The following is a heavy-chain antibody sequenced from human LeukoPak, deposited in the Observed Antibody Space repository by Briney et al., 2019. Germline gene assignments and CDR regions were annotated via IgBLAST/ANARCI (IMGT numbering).Heavy chain of an antibody. CDR3: ASNYDYVWGSYRRFGSLDY. D-gene: IGHD3-16*02. V-gene: IGHV1-18*01. CDR2: ITAYNGNT. Sequence: ASEKVSRKASVYTFSSYGISWVRHGPGQGLEWVGWITAYNGNTNYAQKLQGRVTMTTDTSTSTAYKELRSLRSDDTAVYYCASNYDYVWGSYRRFGSLDYWGQGTLVTVSS. CDR1: VYTFSSYG. J-gene: IGHJ4*02.